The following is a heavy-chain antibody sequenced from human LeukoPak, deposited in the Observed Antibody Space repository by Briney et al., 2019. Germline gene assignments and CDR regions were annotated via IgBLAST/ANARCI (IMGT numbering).Heavy chain of an antibody. Sequence: PGRSLRLSCAASGFTFSNYGMHWVRQAPGKGLEWVAIISYDGSNKYYADSVKGRFTISRDNSKNTLYLQMSSLRAEDTAVYYCAKDKGDFWSGHHYWGQGTLVTVSS. V-gene: IGHV3-30*18. CDR3: AKDKGDFWSGHHY. J-gene: IGHJ4*02. CDR1: GFTFSNYG. CDR2: ISYDGSNK. D-gene: IGHD3-3*01.